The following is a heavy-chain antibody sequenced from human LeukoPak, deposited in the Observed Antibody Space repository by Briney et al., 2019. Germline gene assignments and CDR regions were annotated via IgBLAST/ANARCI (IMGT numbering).Heavy chain of an antibody. Sequence: PGGSLRLSCEASGFTFSNSWMSWVRQAPGKGLEWVANINQDGSEKYYVDSVRGRFTISRDNAKNSLYLQMNSLRAEDTAVYYCARDMDSSGWGIFDYWGQGTLGTVSS. CDR1: GFTFSNSW. V-gene: IGHV3-7*01. CDR3: ARDMDSSGWGIFDY. D-gene: IGHD6-19*01. J-gene: IGHJ4*02. CDR2: INQDGSEK.